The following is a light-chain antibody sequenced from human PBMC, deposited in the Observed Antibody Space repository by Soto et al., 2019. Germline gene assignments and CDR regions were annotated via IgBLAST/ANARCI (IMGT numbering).Light chain of an antibody. CDR3: QKSYSTPPT. J-gene: IGKJ1*01. Sequence: DIQMTHSPSSLSASVGDRVTITFRASQSISSYLNWYQQKPGKAPKLLIYAASSLQSGVPSRFSGSGSGTDFTLTISSLQPEDFATYYCQKSYSTPPTFGQGTKGDIK. CDR2: AAS. V-gene: IGKV1-39*01. CDR1: QSISSY.